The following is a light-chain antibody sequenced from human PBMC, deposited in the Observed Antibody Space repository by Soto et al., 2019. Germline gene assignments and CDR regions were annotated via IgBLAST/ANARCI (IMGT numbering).Light chain of an antibody. Sequence: DIQMTQYPSSLSASVADRVTITCQASQNINNYLNWYQQKPGRAPKLLISDASNLEAGVPSRCRGSGSGTDFTFTISRLQPEDIATYYCQQYENLPTFGQGTRLEIK. V-gene: IGKV1-33*01. CDR3: QQYENLPT. J-gene: IGKJ5*01. CDR1: QNINNY. CDR2: DAS.